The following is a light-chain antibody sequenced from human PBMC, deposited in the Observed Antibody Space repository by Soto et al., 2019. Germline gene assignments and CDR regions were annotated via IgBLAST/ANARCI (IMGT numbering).Light chain of an antibody. CDR1: QTRRTW. CDR3: QQYNSYS. CDR2: HAS. Sequence: DIQMTQYPSTLPESIRDTVTIRSRACQTRRTWLSWYLQKRGPAPKVLIYHASNLQRGVPQWSTGSGSGTEYSLTISTLQTDDFATYYCQQYNSYSFGKGTKVDMK. V-gene: IGKV1-5*01. J-gene: IGKJ1*01.